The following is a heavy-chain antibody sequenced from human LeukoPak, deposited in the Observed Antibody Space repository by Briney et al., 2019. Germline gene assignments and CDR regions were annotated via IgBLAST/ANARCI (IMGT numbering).Heavy chain of an antibody. CDR1: GGSFSGYY. Sequence: SETLSLTCAVYGGSFSGYYWSWIRQPPGNGLEWIGEINHSGSTNYNPSLKSRVTISVDTSKNQFSLKLSSVTAADTAVYYCARGSSYYDRSGSLDYWGQGTLVTVSS. J-gene: IGHJ4*02. D-gene: IGHD3-22*01. CDR3: ARGSSYYDRSGSLDY. V-gene: IGHV4-34*01. CDR2: INHSGST.